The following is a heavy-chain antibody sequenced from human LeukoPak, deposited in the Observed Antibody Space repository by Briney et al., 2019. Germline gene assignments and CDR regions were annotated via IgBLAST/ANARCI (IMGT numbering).Heavy chain of an antibody. CDR1: GFTYSNHW. CDR3: VRGYSNGWFDP. J-gene: IGHJ5*02. V-gene: IGHV3-74*01. CDR2: ISSDGAII. D-gene: IGHD4-11*01. Sequence: GGSLGLSCVASGFTYSNHWMHWVRQAPGKGLVWVSRISSDGAIINYADSVKGRFTISRDNAKNTLYLQMSGLRVDDTSVYYCVRGYSNGWFDPWGQGTLVTVSS.